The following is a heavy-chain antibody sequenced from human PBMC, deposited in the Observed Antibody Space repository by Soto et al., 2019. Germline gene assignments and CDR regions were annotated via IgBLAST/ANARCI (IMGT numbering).Heavy chain of an antibody. V-gene: IGHV3-23*01. D-gene: IGHD2-8*02. CDR1: GLSFSSYA. CDR3: AKIWSDYYYGMDV. CDR2: ISGSGGST. Sequence: GSLSLSCAASGLSFSSYAMSWVRQAPGKGLEWVSAISGSGGSTYYAGSVKGRFTISRDNSKNTLYLQMNSLRAEDTAVYYCAKIWSDYYYGMDVWGQGTTVTVSS. J-gene: IGHJ6*02.